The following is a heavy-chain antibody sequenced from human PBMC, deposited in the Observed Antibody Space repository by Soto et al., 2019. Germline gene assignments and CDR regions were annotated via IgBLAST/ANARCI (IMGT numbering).Heavy chain of an antibody. CDR2: INHSGST. J-gene: IGHJ6*03. D-gene: IGHD6-13*01. Sequence: SETLSLTCAVYGGSFSGYYWSWVRQRPGKGLEWIGEINHSGSTNYNPSLKSRVTISVDTSKNQFSLKLSSVTAADTAVYYCARGESIAAAGISGYYYYYMDVWGKGTTVT. CDR3: ARGESIAAAGISGYYYYYMDV. CDR1: GGSFSGYY. V-gene: IGHV4-34*01.